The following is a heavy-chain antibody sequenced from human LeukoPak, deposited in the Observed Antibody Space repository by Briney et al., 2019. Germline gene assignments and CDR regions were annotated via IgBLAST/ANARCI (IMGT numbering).Heavy chain of an antibody. CDR1: GGTFSSYA. Sequence: SVKVSCKASGGTFSSYAISWVRQAPGQGLEWMGRIIPILGIANYAQKFQGRVMITADKSTSTAYMELSSLRSEDTAVYYCARHGSSTYYYDSSGYPFDYWGQGTLVTVSS. D-gene: IGHD3-22*01. CDR3: ARHGSSTYYYDSSGYPFDY. CDR2: IIPILGIA. V-gene: IGHV1-69*04. J-gene: IGHJ4*02.